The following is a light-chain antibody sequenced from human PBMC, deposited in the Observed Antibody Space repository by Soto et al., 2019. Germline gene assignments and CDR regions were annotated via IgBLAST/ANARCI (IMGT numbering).Light chain of an antibody. CDR2: DVS. CDR1: SSDVGGYNY. Sequence: QSVLTQPRSVSGSPGQSVTISCTGTSSDVGGYNYVSWYQQHPGKAPKLMIYDVSKRPSGVPDRFSGSKSGNTASLTISGLQAEDEAGYYCCSYAGSYTFNVVFGGGTKLTVL. CDR3: CSYAGSYTFNVV. V-gene: IGLV2-11*01. J-gene: IGLJ2*01.